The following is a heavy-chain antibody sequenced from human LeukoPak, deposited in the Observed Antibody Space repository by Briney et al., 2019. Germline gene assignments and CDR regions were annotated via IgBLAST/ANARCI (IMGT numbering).Heavy chain of an antibody. V-gene: IGHV4-59*01. D-gene: IGHD6-13*01. Sequence: SETLSLTCTVSGGSTSDDYWSWIRQPPGKGLEWIGYLYYSGNTNYNPSLKSRVTISADTSKNQFSLKLSSVTTADTAVYYCARTPMYSSSSDYWGQGTLVTVSS. CDR1: GGSTSDDY. CDR2: LYYSGNT. J-gene: IGHJ4*02. CDR3: ARTPMYSSSSDY.